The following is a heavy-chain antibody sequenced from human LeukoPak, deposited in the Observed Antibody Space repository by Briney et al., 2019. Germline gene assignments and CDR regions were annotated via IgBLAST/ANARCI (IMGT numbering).Heavy chain of an antibody. CDR1: GFTFSSNG. CDR3: ARGIAVAGYYYYMDV. Sequence: GGSLRFSCAASGFTFSSNGMSWVRQAPGKGLEWVSAISGSGGSTYYEDSVKGRFTISRDNSKNTLYLQMNSLRAEDTAVYYCARGIAVAGYYYYMDVWGKGTTVTVSS. CDR2: ISGSGGST. J-gene: IGHJ6*03. D-gene: IGHD6-19*01. V-gene: IGHV3-23*01.